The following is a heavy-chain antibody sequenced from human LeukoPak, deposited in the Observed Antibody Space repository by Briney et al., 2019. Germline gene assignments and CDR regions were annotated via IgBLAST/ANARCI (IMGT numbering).Heavy chain of an antibody. CDR3: ASTKYSSGWYAVSDYYYGMDV. Sequence: SETLSLTCAVYGGSFSGYYWSWIRQPPGKGLEWIGEINHSGSTNYNPSLKSRVTISVDTSKNQFSLKLSSVTAADTAVYYCASTKYSSGWYAVSDYYYGMDVWGQGTTVTVSS. V-gene: IGHV4-34*01. J-gene: IGHJ6*02. D-gene: IGHD6-19*01. CDR1: GGSFSGYY. CDR2: INHSGST.